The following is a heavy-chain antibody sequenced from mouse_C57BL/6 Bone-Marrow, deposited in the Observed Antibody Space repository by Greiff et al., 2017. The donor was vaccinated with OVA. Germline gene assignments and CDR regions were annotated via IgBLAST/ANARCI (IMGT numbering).Heavy chain of an antibody. CDR2: IWGDGST. CDR3: AKGDYYGSRKTWFAY. J-gene: IGHJ3*01. V-gene: IGHV2-3*01. Sequence: QVQLKESGPGLVAPSQSLSITCTVSEFSLTSYGVSWVRQPPGKGLEWLGVIWGDGSTNYHSALISRLSISKDNSKSQVFLKLNSLQTDDTATYYCAKGDYYGSRKTWFAYWGQGTLVTVSA. CDR1: EFSLTSYG. D-gene: IGHD1-1*01.